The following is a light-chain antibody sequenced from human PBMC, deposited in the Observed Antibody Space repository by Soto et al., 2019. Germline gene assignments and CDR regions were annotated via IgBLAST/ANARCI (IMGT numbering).Light chain of an antibody. CDR2: GAS. CDR3: QQYGNSLWT. CDR1: QSVSSNN. V-gene: IGKV3-20*01. Sequence: EIVLTQSPDTLSLSPGERATLSCRASQSVSSNNLVWYQQKVGQAPRLLIYGASSRATGIPDRFSGSGSGTHFTLSISRLETEDFAVYYCQQYGNSLWTSGQGTKVEIK. J-gene: IGKJ1*01.